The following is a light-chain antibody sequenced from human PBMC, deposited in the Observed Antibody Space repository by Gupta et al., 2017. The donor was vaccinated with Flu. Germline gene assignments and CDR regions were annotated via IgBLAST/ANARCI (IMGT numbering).Light chain of an antibody. V-gene: IGKV1-39*01. Sequence: DLQMTQSPSSLSASVGDRVTITCRASQSISSYLHWYQQKPGKAPQLLIYAASSLQSGVPSRFSGSGSGTDFTLTISSLQPEDFATYYCQQSYSTPQAFGGGTKVEIK. CDR3: QQSYSTPQA. CDR1: QSISSY. J-gene: IGKJ4*01. CDR2: AAS.